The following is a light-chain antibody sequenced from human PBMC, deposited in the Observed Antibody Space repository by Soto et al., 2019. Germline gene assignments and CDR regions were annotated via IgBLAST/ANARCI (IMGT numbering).Light chain of an antibody. Sequence: DIVMTQSPDSLAVSLGERATINCKSSQSVLYSSDNNNYLAWYQQKPGQPPKLLIYWASIRESGVPDRFSGSGSGTDFTLTISGLQAEDVAVYYCQQYYTSPFTFGTGTKVDIK. CDR2: WAS. J-gene: IGKJ3*01. CDR1: QSVLYSSDNNNY. CDR3: QQYYTSPFT. V-gene: IGKV4-1*01.